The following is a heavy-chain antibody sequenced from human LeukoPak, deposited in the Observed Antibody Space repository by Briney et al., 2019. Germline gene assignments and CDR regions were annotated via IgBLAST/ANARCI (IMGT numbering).Heavy chain of an antibody. V-gene: IGHV1-2*06. J-gene: IGHJ4*02. CDR1: GYTFTGYY. CDR2: INPNSGGT. D-gene: IGHD6-6*01. Sequence: EASVKVSCKASGYTFTGYYMHWVRQAPGQGLEWMGRINPNSGGTNYAQKFQGRVTMTRDTSISTAYMELSRLRSDDTAVYYCALIKRGSSSYNYWGQGTLVTVSS. CDR3: ALIKRGSSSYNY.